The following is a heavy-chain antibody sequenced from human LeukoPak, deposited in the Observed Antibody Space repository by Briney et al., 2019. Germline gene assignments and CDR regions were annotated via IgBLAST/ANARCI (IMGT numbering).Heavy chain of an antibody. Sequence: GASVKVSCKASGYTFTSYGISWVRQAPGQGLEWMGWISAYNGNTNYAQKLQGRVTMTTDTSTSTAYMELRSLRSDDTAVYYCARAVTGGYSSSWYVSPFDYWGQGTLVTVSS. V-gene: IGHV1-18*01. CDR1: GYTFTSYG. CDR2: ISAYNGNT. D-gene: IGHD6-13*01. CDR3: ARAVTGGYSSSWYVSPFDY. J-gene: IGHJ4*02.